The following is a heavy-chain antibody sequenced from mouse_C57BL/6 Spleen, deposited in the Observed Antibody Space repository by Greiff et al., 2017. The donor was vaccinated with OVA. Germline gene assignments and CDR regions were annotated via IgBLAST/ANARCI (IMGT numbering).Heavy chain of an antibody. D-gene: IGHD2-1*01. CDR2: IYPRSGNT. CDR1: GYTFTSYG. Sequence: VQLRQSGAELARPGASVKLSCKASGYTFTSYGISWVKQRTGQGLEWIGEIYPRSGNTYYNEKFKGKATLTADKSSSTSYMELRSLTSEDSAVYFCAGMDGNYVFDYWGQGTTLTVSS. V-gene: IGHV1-81*01. CDR3: AGMDGNYVFDY. J-gene: IGHJ2*01.